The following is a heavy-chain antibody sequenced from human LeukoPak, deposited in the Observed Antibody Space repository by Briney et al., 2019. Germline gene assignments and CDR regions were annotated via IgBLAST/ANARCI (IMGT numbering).Heavy chain of an antibody. CDR1: GFTFSSYG. Sequence: GGSLRLSCAASGFTFSSYGMHWVRQAPGKGLEWVAVISYDGSNKYYADSVKGRFTISRDSSKNTLYLQMNSLRAEDTAVYFCAREGSVVVTGMRITNFDYWGQGTLVTVSS. V-gene: IGHV3-30*03. CDR3: AREGSVVVTGMRITNFDY. J-gene: IGHJ4*02. D-gene: IGHD2-21*02. CDR2: ISYDGSNK.